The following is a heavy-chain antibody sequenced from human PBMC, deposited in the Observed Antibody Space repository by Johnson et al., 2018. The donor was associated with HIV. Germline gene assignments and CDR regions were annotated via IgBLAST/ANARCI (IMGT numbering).Heavy chain of an antibody. V-gene: IGHV3-53*01. CDR3: AKSGYSGSYDRMGAFDI. Sequence: VQLVESGGGLIQPGGSLRLSCAASGFTVSSHYMNWVRQAPGKGLEWVSIVYSGGSTYYADSVKGRFTISRDNSKNTLYLQMNSLRAEDTAVYYCAKSGYSGSYDRMGAFDIWGQGTMVTVSS. CDR2: VYSGGST. CDR1: GFTVSSHY. J-gene: IGHJ3*02. D-gene: IGHD1-26*01.